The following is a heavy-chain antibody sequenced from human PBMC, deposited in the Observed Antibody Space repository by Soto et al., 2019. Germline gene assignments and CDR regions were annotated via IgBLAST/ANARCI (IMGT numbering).Heavy chain of an antibody. CDR2: INHSGST. J-gene: IGHJ4*02. Sequence: SETLSLTCAVYGGSFSGYYWSWIRQPPGKGLEWIGEINHSGSTNYNPSLKSRVTISVDTSKNQFSLKLSSVTAADTAVYYCARFFVRGAPSDASGVTYYFDYWGQGTLVTVSS. D-gene: IGHD6-19*01. V-gene: IGHV4-34*01. CDR3: ARFFVRGAPSDASGVTYYFDY. CDR1: GGSFSGYY.